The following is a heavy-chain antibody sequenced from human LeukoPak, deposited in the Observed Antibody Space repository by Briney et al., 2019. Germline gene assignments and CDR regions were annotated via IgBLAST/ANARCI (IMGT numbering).Heavy chain of an antibody. J-gene: IGHJ6*03. CDR1: GGSISSSSYY. D-gene: IGHD3-10*01. Sequence: SETLSLTCTVSGGSISSSSYYWGWIRQPPGKGLEWIGSIYYSGSAYYNPSLKSRVTISVDTSKNQFSLKLSSVTAADTAVYYCARSSMVRGVIAWYYYYMDVWGKGTTVTVSS. CDR3: ARSSMVRGVIAWYYYYMDV. V-gene: IGHV4-39*07. CDR2: IYYSGSA.